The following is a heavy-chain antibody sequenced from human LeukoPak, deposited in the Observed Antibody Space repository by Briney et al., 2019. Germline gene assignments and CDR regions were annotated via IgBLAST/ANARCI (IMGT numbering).Heavy chain of an antibody. J-gene: IGHJ6*03. V-gene: IGHV3-21*06. CDR3: ARDPYSGNYGAYYYYYMDV. CDR1: GFTFSSYS. D-gene: IGHD1-26*01. Sequence: AGGSLRLSCAASGFTFSSYSMNWVRQAPGKGLEWVSSITSSSSYIYYADSVKGRFTISRDNAKNSLYLQMDSLRVEDTAVYYCARDPYSGNYGAYYYYYMDVWGKGTTVTISS. CDR2: ITSSSSYI.